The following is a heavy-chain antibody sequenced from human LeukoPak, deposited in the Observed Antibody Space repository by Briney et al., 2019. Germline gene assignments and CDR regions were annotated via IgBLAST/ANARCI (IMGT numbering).Heavy chain of an antibody. J-gene: IGHJ5*02. Sequence: GESLRLSCAASGFTFSSYSMNWVRQAPGKGLEWVSSISSSSSYIYYADSVKGRFTISRDNAKNSLHLQMNSLRAEDTAVYYCAREAGMAFDPWGQGTLVTVSS. CDR1: GFTFSSYS. CDR3: AREAGMAFDP. CDR2: ISSSSSYI. V-gene: IGHV3-21*01. D-gene: IGHD2-8*01.